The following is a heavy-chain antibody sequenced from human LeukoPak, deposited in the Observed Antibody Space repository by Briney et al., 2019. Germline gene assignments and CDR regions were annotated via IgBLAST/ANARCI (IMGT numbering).Heavy chain of an antibody. J-gene: IGHJ3*02. CDR2: ISSSSSYI. V-gene: IGHV3-21*01. D-gene: IGHD2-2*01. CDR3: ARGCSSTSCYRTAKYAFDI. Sequence: GGSLRLSCAASGFTFSSYSMNWVRQAPGKGLEWVSSISSSSSYIYYADSVKGRFTISRDNAKNSLYLQMNSLRAEDTAVYYCARGCSSTSCYRTAKYAFDIWGQGTMVTVSS. CDR1: GFTFSSYS.